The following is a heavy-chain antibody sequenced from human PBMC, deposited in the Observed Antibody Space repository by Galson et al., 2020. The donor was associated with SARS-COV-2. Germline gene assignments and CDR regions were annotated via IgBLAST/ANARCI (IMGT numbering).Heavy chain of an antibody. CDR1: GYSFTTYW. V-gene: IGHV5-51*01. CDR3: ARFSPTRRYFDF. J-gene: IGHJ4*02. D-gene: IGHD1-1*01. CDR2: IHPTDSDT. Sequence: GESLKIYCKGSGYSFTTYWIGWVRQMPGKGLEWMGFIHPTDSDTKYSPSSQGQVTISADKSITTAYLQWSSLKASDTAMYYCARFSPTRRYFDFWGQGTLVTVSS.